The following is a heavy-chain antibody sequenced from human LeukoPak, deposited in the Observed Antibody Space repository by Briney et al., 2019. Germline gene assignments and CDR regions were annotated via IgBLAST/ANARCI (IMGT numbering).Heavy chain of an antibody. CDR3: TSDTVDTAVGIDY. CDR1: GFTVSSNY. CDR2: IYSGGST. V-gene: IGHV3-66*01. Sequence: GGSLRLSCAASGFTVSSNYMSWVRQAPGKGLEWVSVIYSGGSTYYADSVKGRFTISRDNTKNTLYLQMNSLRAEDTAIYHCTSDTVDTAVGIDYWGQGTLVTVSS. J-gene: IGHJ4*02. D-gene: IGHD5-18*01.